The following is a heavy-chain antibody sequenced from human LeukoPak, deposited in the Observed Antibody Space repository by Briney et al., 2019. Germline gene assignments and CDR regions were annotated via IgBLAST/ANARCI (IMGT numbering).Heavy chain of an antibody. J-gene: IGHJ4*02. D-gene: IGHD1-26*01. CDR3: AGRSARYFDH. CDR2: IFYSGST. V-gene: IGHV4-59*01. Sequence: SETLSLTCTVSGDSISSYYWSWVRQPPGEGLQWIGYIFYSGSTNYNASLRSRVAISVDTSKNQFSLRLTSVTAADTAVYYCAGRSARYFDHWGQGALVTVSS. CDR1: GDSISSYY.